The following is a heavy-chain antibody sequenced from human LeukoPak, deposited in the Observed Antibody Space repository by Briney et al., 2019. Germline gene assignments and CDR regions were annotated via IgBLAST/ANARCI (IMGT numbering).Heavy chain of an antibody. Sequence: SVKVSCKASGGTFSSYAISWVRQAPGQGLEWMGGIIPIFGTANYAQKFQGRVTITTDESTSTAYMELSSLRSEDTAVYYCASKGASDGYNWGYFDYWGQGTLVIVSS. CDR2: IIPIFGTA. J-gene: IGHJ4*02. CDR1: GGTFSSYA. V-gene: IGHV1-69*05. CDR3: ASKGASDGYNWGYFDY. D-gene: IGHD5-24*01.